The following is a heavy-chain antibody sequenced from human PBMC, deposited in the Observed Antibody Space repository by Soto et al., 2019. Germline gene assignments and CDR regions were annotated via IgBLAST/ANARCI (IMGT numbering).Heavy chain of an antibody. CDR1: GGSISSGDYY. Sequence: QVQLQESGPGLVKPSQTLSLTCTVSGGSISSGDYYWSWIRQPPGKGLEWIGYIHYSGSTYHNPSLKSRVTISVDTSKNQFSLKLTSVTAADTAVYYCGRAPRDLQQLVHYYYSMDVWGQGTTVTVSS. CDR2: IHYSGST. J-gene: IGHJ6*02. V-gene: IGHV4-30-4*01. D-gene: IGHD6-13*01. CDR3: GRAPRDLQQLVHYYYSMDV.